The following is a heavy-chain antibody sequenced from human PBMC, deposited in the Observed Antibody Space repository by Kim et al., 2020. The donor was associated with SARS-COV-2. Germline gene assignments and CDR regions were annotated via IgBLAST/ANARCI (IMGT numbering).Heavy chain of an antibody. CDR3: ARGVHDYGDYQDEAGAFDI. CDR1: GFTVSSNY. CDR2: IYSGGST. V-gene: IGHV3-53*01. J-gene: IGHJ3*02. Sequence: GGSLRLSCAASGFTVSSNYMSWVRQAPGKGLEWVSVIYSGGSTYYADSVKGRFTISRDNSKNTLYLQMNSLRAEDTAVYYCARGVHDYGDYQDEAGAFDIWGQGTMVTVSS. D-gene: IGHD4-17*01.